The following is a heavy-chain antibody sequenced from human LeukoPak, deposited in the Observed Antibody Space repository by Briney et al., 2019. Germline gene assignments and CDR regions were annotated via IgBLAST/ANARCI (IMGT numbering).Heavy chain of an antibody. Sequence: GASVKVSCKASGYTFTSYAMHWVRQAPGQGLEWMGWINPNSGGTNYAQKFQGRVTMTRDTSISTAYMELSRLRSDDTAVYYCAKEGLSYCGGDCYYDYWGQGTLVTVSS. CDR2: INPNSGGT. CDR1: GYTFTSYA. D-gene: IGHD2-21*01. CDR3: AKEGLSYCGGDCYYDY. V-gene: IGHV1-2*02. J-gene: IGHJ4*02.